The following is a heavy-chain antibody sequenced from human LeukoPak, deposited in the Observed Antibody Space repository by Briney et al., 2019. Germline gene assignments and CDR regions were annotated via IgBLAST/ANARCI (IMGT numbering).Heavy chain of an antibody. Sequence: SETLSLTCAVYGGSFSGYYWSWIRQPPGKGLEWIGEINHSGSTNYNPSLKSRVTISVDTSKNQFSLKLSSVTAADTAVYYCPRLQLGHFDYWGQGTLVTVSS. J-gene: IGHJ4*02. CDR2: INHSGST. CDR1: GGSFSGYY. D-gene: IGHD6-13*01. CDR3: PRLQLGHFDY. V-gene: IGHV4-34*01.